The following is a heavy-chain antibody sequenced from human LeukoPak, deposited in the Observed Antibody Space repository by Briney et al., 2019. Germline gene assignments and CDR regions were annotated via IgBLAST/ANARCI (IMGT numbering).Heavy chain of an antibody. D-gene: IGHD2-15*01. CDR3: ASTFACSGGSCRDYGDSGEFDY. CDR1: GFTFSSYA. V-gene: IGHV3-64*01. CDR2: ISSNGGST. Sequence: GGSLRLSCAASGFTFSSYAMHWVRQAPGKGLEYVSAISSNGGSTYSKSAKGRFTISRDNSKNTLYLQMGSLRAEDMAVYYCASTFACSGGSCRDYGDSGEFDYWGQGTLVTVSS. J-gene: IGHJ4*02.